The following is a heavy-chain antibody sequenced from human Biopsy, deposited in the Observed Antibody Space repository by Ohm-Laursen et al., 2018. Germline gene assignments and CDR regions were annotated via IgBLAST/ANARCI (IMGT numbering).Heavy chain of an antibody. J-gene: IGHJ2*01. CDR3: ARDRGYYSDRTVPVYFDL. V-gene: IGHV4-59*01. Sequence: SQTLSLTSSVSGDSISSYYWSWIRQPPGKGLQWIGYVYYTGSTDYNPSLQSRVTISVDASKNHFSLRLRSVTPADTAIYYCARDRGYYSDRTVPVYFDLWGRGTRVTVSS. D-gene: IGHD3-22*01. CDR2: VYYTGST. CDR1: GDSISSYY.